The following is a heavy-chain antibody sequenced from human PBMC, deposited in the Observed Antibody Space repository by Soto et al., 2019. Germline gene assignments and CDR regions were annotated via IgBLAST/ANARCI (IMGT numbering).Heavy chain of an antibody. D-gene: IGHD3-16*01. CDR2: IYTGDCGT. Sequence: RGGSLKISCKVSGYSFTSYWIGWVRQMPGTGLEWMGIIYTGDCGTRNSRSFQRQVTISADNSISTAYLQWSSLKASDTPTYYCSSLGNWFDPWGHGTLVTVSS. CDR1: GYSFTSYW. V-gene: IGHV5-51*01. CDR3: SSLGNWFDP. J-gene: IGHJ5*02.